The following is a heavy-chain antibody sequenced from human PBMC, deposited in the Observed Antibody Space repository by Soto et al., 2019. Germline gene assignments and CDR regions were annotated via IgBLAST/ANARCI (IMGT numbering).Heavy chain of an antibody. D-gene: IGHD3-10*01. CDR1: GFSLRSTGVR. J-gene: IGHJ4*02. CDR2: IYWDDDK. V-gene: IGHV2-5*02. Sequence: QITLKESGPTLVKPTQTLTLTCTFSGFSLRSTGVRVGWIRQPQGKALEWLPPIYWDDDKRYSPSLKSRLTIHNDTSKNQVVLTMTDMDPVDTATYYCAHRLGPPPGDFDCWGQGNLVTVSS. CDR3: AHRLGPPPGDFDC.